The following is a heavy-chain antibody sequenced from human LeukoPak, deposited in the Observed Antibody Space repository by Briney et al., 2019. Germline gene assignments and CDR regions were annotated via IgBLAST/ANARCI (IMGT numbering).Heavy chain of an antibody. CDR2: IYHSGST. Sequence: SETLSLTCTVSGGSISSGGYYWSWIRQPPGKGLEWIGYIYHSGSTYCNPSLKSRVTISVDRSKNQFSLKLSSVTAADTAVYYCARDGSIRGYYYGMDVWGQGTTVTVSS. CDR3: ARDGSIRGYYYGMDV. J-gene: IGHJ6*02. V-gene: IGHV4-30-2*01. D-gene: IGHD1-26*01. CDR1: GGSISSGGYY.